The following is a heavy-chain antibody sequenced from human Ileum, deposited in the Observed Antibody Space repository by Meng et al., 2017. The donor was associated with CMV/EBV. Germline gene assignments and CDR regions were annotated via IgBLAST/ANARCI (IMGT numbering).Heavy chain of an antibody. Sequence: SGLTFSNTWMSWVRQAPGKGLEWVGRIKSKSDGATTDYAAPVKGRFTISRDDSKDTLYLQMNSLRTEDTAVYYCSADQRWELPANYWGQGTLVTVSS. CDR2: IKSKSDGATT. J-gene: IGHJ4*02. D-gene: IGHD2-15*01. V-gene: IGHV3-15*01. CDR3: SADQRWELPANY. CDR1: GLTFSNTW.